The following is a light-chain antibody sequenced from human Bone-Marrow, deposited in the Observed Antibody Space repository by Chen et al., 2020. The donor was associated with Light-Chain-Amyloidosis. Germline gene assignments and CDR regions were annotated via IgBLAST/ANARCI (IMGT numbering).Light chain of an antibody. CDR2: EDD. J-gene: IGLJ3*02. CDR1: SGSLATNY. Sequence: NFMLTQPHSVSESPGKTVIISCTRSSGSLATNYVQWYQQRPGSSPPTVIYEDDQRPSGVPDRFSGSIDSSSNSASLTISGLKTEDEADYYCQSYQGSSQGVFGGGTKLTVL. CDR3: QSYQGSSQGV. V-gene: IGLV6-57*01.